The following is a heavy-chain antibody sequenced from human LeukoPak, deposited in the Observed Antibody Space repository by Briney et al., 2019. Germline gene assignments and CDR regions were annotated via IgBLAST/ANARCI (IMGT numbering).Heavy chain of an antibody. D-gene: IGHD6-19*01. CDR2: VHYEGGKT. Sequence: GGSLRLSCEATGFTFSNYGMHWVRQAPGKGLEWVAFVHYEGGKTYYTESVRGRFSISRDNSKNTIYLQMNSLRGKDTAVYYCAKDLRMSGWYYFDHWGQGTLVSVSS. V-gene: IGHV3-30*02. J-gene: IGHJ4*02. CDR3: AKDLRMSGWYYFDH. CDR1: GFTFSNYG.